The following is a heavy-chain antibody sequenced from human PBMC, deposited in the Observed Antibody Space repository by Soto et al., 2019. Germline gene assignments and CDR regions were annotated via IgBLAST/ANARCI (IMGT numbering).Heavy chain of an antibody. V-gene: IGHV3-48*02. D-gene: IGHD3-10*01. Sequence: EVQLVESGGGLVQPGGSLRLSCAASGFTFSSYSMNWVRQAPGKGLEWVAYISSSSSTIYDGDSVKGRFTISRDNAKNSLYLQMNSLRDEDTAVYYWATGRRGGSGSYWSYYYYGMAVWGQGTTVSVSS. J-gene: IGHJ6*02. CDR1: GFTFSSYS. CDR3: ATGRRGGSGSYWSYYYYGMAV. CDR2: ISSSSSTI.